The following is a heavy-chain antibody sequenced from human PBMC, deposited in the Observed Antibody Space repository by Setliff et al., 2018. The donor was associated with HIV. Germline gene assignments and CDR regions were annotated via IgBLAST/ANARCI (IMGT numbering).Heavy chain of an antibody. Sequence: PSETLSLTCAVYGGSFPAYYWNWVRQSPGKGLEWIGEINYSGDTTYNPSLKSRVTMLIDTSKKQFSLILTSVTAADTAIYHCVRSEGFCVGGSCYLSWFDPWGQGTLVTSPQ. D-gene: IGHD3-22*01. J-gene: IGHJ5*02. V-gene: IGHV4-34*01. CDR1: GGSFPAYY. CDR3: VRSEGFCVGGSCYLSWFDP. CDR2: INYSGDT.